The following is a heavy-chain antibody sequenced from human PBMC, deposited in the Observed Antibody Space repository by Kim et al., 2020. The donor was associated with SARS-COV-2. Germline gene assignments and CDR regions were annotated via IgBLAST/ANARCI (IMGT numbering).Heavy chain of an antibody. J-gene: IGHJ2*01. CDR2: IYYSGST. Sequence: SETLSLTCTVSGGSISSYYWSWIRQPPGKGLEWIGYIYYSGSTNYNPSLKSRVTISVDTSKNQFSLKLSSVTAADTAVYYCARGDVDTAMVWYFDLWGRG. D-gene: IGHD5-18*01. V-gene: IGHV4-59*01. CDR3: ARGDVDTAMVWYFDL. CDR1: GGSISSYY.